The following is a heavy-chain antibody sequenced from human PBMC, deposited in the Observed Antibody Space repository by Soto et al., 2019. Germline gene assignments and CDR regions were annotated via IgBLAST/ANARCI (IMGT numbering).Heavy chain of an antibody. CDR1: GFTFSSYG. CDR3: AKDSVGIGIVVVVAANNYFDY. J-gene: IGHJ4*02. D-gene: IGHD2-15*01. CDR2: ISYDGSNK. Sequence: LRLSWAASGFTFSSYGMHWVRQAPVKGLEWVAVISYDGSNKYYADSVKGRFTISRDNSKNTLYLQMNSLRAEDTAVYYCAKDSVGIGIVVVVAANNYFDYWGQGTLVTVSS. V-gene: IGHV3-30*18.